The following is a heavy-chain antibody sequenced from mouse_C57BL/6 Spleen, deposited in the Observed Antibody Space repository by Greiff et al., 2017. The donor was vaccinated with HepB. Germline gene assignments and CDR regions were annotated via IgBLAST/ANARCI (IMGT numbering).Heavy chain of an antibody. Sequence: QVQLKESGPGLVQPSQSLSITCTVSGFSLTSYGIHWVRQSPGKGLEWLGVIWRGGSKDNNAAFMYRLSINKDNSKSQVFFKMNSLQADDTAIYYCAKSGTTVVAPYWYFDVWGTGTTVTVSS. CDR3: AKSGTTVVAPYWYFDV. J-gene: IGHJ1*03. CDR1: GFSLTSYG. V-gene: IGHV2-5*01. D-gene: IGHD1-1*01. CDR2: IWRGGSK.